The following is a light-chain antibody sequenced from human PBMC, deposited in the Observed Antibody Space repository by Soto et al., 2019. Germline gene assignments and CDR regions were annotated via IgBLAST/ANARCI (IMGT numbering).Light chain of an antibody. CDR3: QSYDSSLTVV. Sequence: QAVVTQPPSVSGAPGQRVTISCTGSSSNIGAGYDVHWYQQFPGTTPKFLIYGNTNRPSGVPDRFSASKSGTSASLDITGLQAEDEAEYFCQSYDSSLTVVFGGGTK. CDR1: SSNIGAGYD. V-gene: IGLV1-40*01. J-gene: IGLJ2*01. CDR2: GNT.